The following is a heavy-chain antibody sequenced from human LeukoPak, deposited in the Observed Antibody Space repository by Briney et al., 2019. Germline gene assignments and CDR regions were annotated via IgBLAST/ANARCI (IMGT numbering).Heavy chain of an antibody. CDR1: GYTFTGYY. V-gene: IGHV1-2*02. CDR3: ARDQGTYSTGTDAFDI. J-gene: IGHJ3*02. CDR2: INPNSGGT. D-gene: IGHD4-17*01. Sequence: ASVKVSCKASGYTFTGYYMHWVRQAPGQGLEWVGWINPNSGGTNYGKKFQGRVTMTRDTSISTAYMELSRLRSDDTAVYYCARDQGTYSTGTDAFDIWGQGTMVTVSS.